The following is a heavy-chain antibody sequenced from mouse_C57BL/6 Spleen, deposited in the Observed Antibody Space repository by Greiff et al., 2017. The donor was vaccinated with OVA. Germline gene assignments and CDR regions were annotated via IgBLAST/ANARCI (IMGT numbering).Heavy chain of an antibody. CDR1: GYTFTSYW. J-gene: IGHJ4*01. CDR2: IDPSDSYT. V-gene: IGHV1-69*01. CDR3: ARWTAPPHHAMDY. Sequence: QVQLQQPGAELVMPGASVKLSCKASGYTFTSYWMHWVKQRPGQGLEWIGEIDPSDSYTNYNQKFKGKSTLTVDKSSSTAYMQLSSLTSEDSAVYYYARWTAPPHHAMDYWGQGTSVTVSS. D-gene: IGHD3-3*01.